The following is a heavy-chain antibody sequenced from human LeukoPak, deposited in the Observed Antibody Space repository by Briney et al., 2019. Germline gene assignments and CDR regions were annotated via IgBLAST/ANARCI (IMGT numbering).Heavy chain of an antibody. J-gene: IGHJ5*02. CDR2: IYYSGST. Sequence: SETLSLTCTVSGGSISSYYWSWIRQPPGKGLEWIGYIYYSGSTNYNPSLKSRVTISVDTSKNQFSLKLSSVTAADTAVYYCARDSVLRYFDWLTPKGNWFDPWGQGTLVTVSS. CDR1: GGSISSYY. D-gene: IGHD3-9*01. V-gene: IGHV4-59*12. CDR3: ARDSVLRYFDWLTPKGNWFDP.